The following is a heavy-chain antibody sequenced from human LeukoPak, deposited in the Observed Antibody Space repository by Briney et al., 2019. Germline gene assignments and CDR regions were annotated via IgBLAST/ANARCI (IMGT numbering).Heavy chain of an antibody. V-gene: IGHV7-4-1*02. CDR2: INTNTGNP. CDR3: ARDRYCSGGSCYSAHGMDV. CDR1: GYTFTSYA. D-gene: IGHD2-15*01. Sequence: ASVKVSCKASGYTFTSYAMNWVRQAPGQGLEWMGWINTNTGNPTYAQGFTGRFVFSLDTSVNTAYLQISSLKAEDTAVYYCARDRYCSGGSCYSAHGMDVWGQGTTVTVSS. J-gene: IGHJ6*02.